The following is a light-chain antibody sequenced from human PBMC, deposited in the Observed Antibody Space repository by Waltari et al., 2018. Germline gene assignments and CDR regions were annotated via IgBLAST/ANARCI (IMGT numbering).Light chain of an antibody. CDR3: VLYMGRGSWV. Sequence: QTVVTQEPSFSVSPGGTVTLTCGLSSGSVSTSYYPSWYQPTPGQAPRTLIYSTNTRTSGVPDRFAGSILGNKAALTITGAQADDETDYYCVLYMGRGSWVFGGGTKLTVL. CDR1: SGSVSTSYY. V-gene: IGLV8-61*01. J-gene: IGLJ3*02. CDR2: STN.